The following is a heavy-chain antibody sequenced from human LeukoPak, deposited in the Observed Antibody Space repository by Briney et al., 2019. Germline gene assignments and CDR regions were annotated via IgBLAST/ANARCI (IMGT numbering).Heavy chain of an antibody. CDR3: ARDKRNYYGSDY. J-gene: IGHJ4*02. D-gene: IGHD3-10*01. Sequence: GGSLRLSCAASGFTFSLYSMNWVRQAPGKGLEWVCYISAKSNYIYYAASVKGRFTISRDNAKNSLLLQMNSLRAEDTAVYYCARDKRNYYGSDYWGLGTLVTVSS. CDR1: GFTFSLYS. CDR2: ISAKSNYI. V-gene: IGHV3-21*01.